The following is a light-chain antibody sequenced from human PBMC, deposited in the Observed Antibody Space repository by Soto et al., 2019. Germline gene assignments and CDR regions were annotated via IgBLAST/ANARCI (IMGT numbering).Light chain of an antibody. CDR2: SAS. Sequence: DIQMTQSPSSLYASVGDRVTFTCRAGQSISSDLNWYQQRPGKAPKLLIYSASSLQTGVPSRFSGSGSGTDFTLALSSLQPEDFAIYYCQQSYKGPFTFGPGTQVDL. J-gene: IGKJ3*01. CDR3: QQSYKGPFT. V-gene: IGKV1-39*01. CDR1: QSISSD.